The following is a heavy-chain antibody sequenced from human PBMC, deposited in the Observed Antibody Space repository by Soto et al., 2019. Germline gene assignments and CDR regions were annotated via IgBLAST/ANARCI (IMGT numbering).Heavy chain of an antibody. CDR2: IYYSGST. Sequence: QVQLQESGPGLVKPSETLSLTCTVSGGSISSYYWSWIRQPPGKGLEWIGYIYYSGSTNYNPSLKSRVTISVDTSKNQFSLKLSSVTAADTAVYYCARPGWGSSSGAFDYWGQGTLVTVSS. J-gene: IGHJ4*02. CDR3: ARPGWGSSSGAFDY. D-gene: IGHD6-6*01. CDR1: GGSISSYY. V-gene: IGHV4-59*08.